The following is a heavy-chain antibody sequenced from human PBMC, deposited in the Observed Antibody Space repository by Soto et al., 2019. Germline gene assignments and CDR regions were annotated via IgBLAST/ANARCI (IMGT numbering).Heavy chain of an antibody. CDR1: GDTFKNCV. V-gene: IGHV1-69*01. J-gene: IGHJ6*02. D-gene: IGHD7-27*01. CDR2: IIPLFGTT. CDR3: AAELGFRKLSVV. Sequence: QVQVVQSGVEVRRPGSSVKVSCKASGDTFKNCVISWVRQAPGQGLEWMGGIIPLFGTTDFAQRFQGRLTITTDESTTTAYMELSRLRSEDTATYYWAAELGFRKLSVVWGQGTTVIVSS.